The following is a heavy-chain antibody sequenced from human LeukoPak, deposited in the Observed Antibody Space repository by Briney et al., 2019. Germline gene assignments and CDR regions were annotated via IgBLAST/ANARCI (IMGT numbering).Heavy chain of an antibody. Sequence: GGSLRLSCAASGFTVSSKYMSWVRQAPGKGLEWVSVIYSDGSTYYIDSVKGRFTISRDNSKNTLYLQMNSLRAEDTAVYYCARDLHSSSWSNQPLDYWGQGTLVTVSS. D-gene: IGHD6-13*01. V-gene: IGHV3-66*01. CDR1: GFTVSSKY. J-gene: IGHJ4*02. CDR2: IYSDGST. CDR3: ARDLHSSSWSNQPLDY.